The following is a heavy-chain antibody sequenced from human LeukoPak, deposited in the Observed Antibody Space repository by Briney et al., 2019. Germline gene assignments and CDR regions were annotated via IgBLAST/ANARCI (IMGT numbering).Heavy chain of an antibody. J-gene: IGHJ4*02. CDR1: GFTFSAYW. CDR2: ISGSGGST. V-gene: IGHV3-23*01. CDR3: AKVGVGSGWFFDY. D-gene: IGHD6-19*01. Sequence: GGSLRLSCAASGFTFSAYWMSWVRQAPGKGLEWVSAISGSGGSTYYADYVKGRFTISRDNSKNTLYLQMNSLRAEDTAVYYCAKVGVGSGWFFDYWGQGTLVTVSS.